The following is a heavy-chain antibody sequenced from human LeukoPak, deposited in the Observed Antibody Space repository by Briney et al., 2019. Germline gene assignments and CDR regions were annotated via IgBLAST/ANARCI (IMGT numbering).Heavy chain of an antibody. CDR1: GYTFTSYD. Sequence: ASVKVSCKASGYTFTSYDINWVRQATGQGLEWMGWMNPNSGNTGYAQKFQGRVTMTRNTSISTAYMELSSLRSEDTAVYYCARGLLSPWHYDSSGYYEDWGQGTLVTVSS. CDR2: MNPNSGNT. CDR3: ARGLLSPWHYDSSGYYED. D-gene: IGHD3-22*01. J-gene: IGHJ4*02. V-gene: IGHV1-8*01.